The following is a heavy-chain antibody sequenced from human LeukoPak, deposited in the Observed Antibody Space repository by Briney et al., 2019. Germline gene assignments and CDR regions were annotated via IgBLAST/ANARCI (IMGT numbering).Heavy chain of an antibody. CDR2: ITSSGRST. CDR1: GFTFSSYA. CDR3: AKLAGPIDY. Sequence: GGSLRLSCAASGFTFSSYAMSWVRQAPGKGLQWVSSITSSGRSTYYADSVKGRFTISRDNSKNTLYLQMNSLRAEDTAVFYCAKLAGPIDYWGLGTLVTVSS. V-gene: IGHV3-23*01. J-gene: IGHJ4*02. D-gene: IGHD6-19*01.